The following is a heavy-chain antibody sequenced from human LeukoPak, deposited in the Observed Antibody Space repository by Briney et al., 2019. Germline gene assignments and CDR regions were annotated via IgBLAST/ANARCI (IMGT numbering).Heavy chain of an antibody. D-gene: IGHD6-13*01. J-gene: IGHJ5*02. CDR2: IYTSGST. V-gene: IGHV4-4*07. CDR1: GGSISSYY. CDR3: ARAAGSSSVYNWFDP. Sequence: SETPSLTCTVSGGSISSYYWSWIRQPAGKGLEWIGRIYTSGSTNYNPSLKSRVTMSVDTSKNQFSLKLSSVTAADTAVYYCARAAGSSSVYNWFDPRGQGTLVTVSS.